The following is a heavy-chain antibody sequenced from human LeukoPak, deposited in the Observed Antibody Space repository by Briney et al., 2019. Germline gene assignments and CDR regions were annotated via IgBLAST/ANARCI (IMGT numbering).Heavy chain of an antibody. Sequence: PGGSLRLSCAASGFTFSSYGMHWVRQAPGKGLEWVAVIWYDGSNKYYADSVKGRFTISRDNSKNTLYLQMNSLRAEDTAVYYCAKDSRADGVREGLIAPAGRIDYWGQGTLVTVSS. J-gene: IGHJ4*02. CDR2: IWYDGSNK. CDR1: GFTFSSYG. CDR3: AKDSRADGVREGLIAPAGRIDY. V-gene: IGHV3-33*06. D-gene: IGHD6-13*01.